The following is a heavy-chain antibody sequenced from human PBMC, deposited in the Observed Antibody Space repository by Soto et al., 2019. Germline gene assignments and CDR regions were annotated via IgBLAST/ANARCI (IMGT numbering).Heavy chain of an antibody. CDR3: ARGPRGSVFQNGMDV. CDR2: IYTSGTT. V-gene: IGHV4-4*07. Sequence: SETLSLTCTVSGGSISSYYWSWIRQAAGKGLEWIGRIYTSGTTNYNPSLKSRVTMSVDASKNQFSLNLSSVTAADTAVYFCARGPRGSVFQNGMDVWSQGTTVTVSS. D-gene: IGHD3-10*02. CDR1: GGSISSYY. J-gene: IGHJ6*02.